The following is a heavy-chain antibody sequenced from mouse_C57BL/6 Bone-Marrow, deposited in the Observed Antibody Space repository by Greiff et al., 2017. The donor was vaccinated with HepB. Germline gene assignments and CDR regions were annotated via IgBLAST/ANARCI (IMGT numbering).Heavy chain of an antibody. V-gene: IGHV5-6*01. D-gene: IGHD1-1*01. J-gene: IGHJ2*01. CDR3: ARRYYYGSLPFDY. CDR2: ISSGGSYT. CDR1: GFTFSSYG. Sequence: EVQLVESGGDLVKPGGSLKLSCAASGFTFSSYGMSWVRQTPDKRLEWVATISSGGSYTYYPDSVKGRFTISRDNAKNTLYLQMSSLKSEDTAMYYCARRYYYGSLPFDYWGQGTTLTVSS.